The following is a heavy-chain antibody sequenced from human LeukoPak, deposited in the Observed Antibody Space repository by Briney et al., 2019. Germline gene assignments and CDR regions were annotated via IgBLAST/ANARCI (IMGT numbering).Heavy chain of an antibody. CDR2: IRSKAYGGTT. Sequence: PGGSLRLSCTASGFTFGDYGMSWVRQAPGKGLEWVSFIRSKAYGGTTEYAASVKGRFTISRDDSKSIAYLQMNSLKTEDTAVYYCTRDDFWSGYLTYGMDVWGQGTTVTVSS. J-gene: IGHJ6*02. CDR1: GFTFGDYG. D-gene: IGHD3-3*01. CDR3: TRDDFWSGYLTYGMDV. V-gene: IGHV3-49*04.